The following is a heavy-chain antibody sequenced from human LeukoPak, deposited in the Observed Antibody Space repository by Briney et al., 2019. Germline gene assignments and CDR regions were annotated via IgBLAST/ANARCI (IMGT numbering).Heavy chain of an antibody. CDR3: AGESGPLNWFDP. CDR2: IWYDGSNK. J-gene: IGHJ5*02. Sequence: GGSLRLSCAASGFTFSSYGMHWVRQAPGKGLEWVAVIWYDGSNKYYADSVKGRFTISRDNSKNTLYLQMNSLRAEDTAVYYCAGESGPLNWFDPWGQGTLVTVSS. V-gene: IGHV3-33*01. CDR1: GFTFSSYG. D-gene: IGHD6-25*01.